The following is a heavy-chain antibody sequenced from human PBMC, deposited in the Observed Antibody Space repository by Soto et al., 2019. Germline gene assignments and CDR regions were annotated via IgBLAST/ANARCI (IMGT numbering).Heavy chain of an antibody. J-gene: IGHJ5*02. CDR2: INHSGST. CDR3: ARGRRIAAAGTGNWFDP. D-gene: IGHD6-13*01. Sequence: SETLSLTCAVYGGSFSGYYWSWIRQPPGKGLEWIGEINHSGSTNYNPSLKSRVTISVDTSKNQFSLKLSSVTAADTAVYYCARGRRIAAAGTGNWFDPWGQGTLVTVS. V-gene: IGHV4-34*01. CDR1: GGSFSGYY.